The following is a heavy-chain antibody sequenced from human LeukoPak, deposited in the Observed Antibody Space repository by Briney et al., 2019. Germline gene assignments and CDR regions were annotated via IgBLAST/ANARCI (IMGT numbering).Heavy chain of an antibody. CDR1: GGSISSYY. D-gene: IGHD4-17*01. CDR2: IYASGST. Sequence: AETLSLTCTVAGGSISSYYWSWIRQPAGKGLGWIGRIYASGSTNYNPSLQSRLSMSADTSKNKSSLKLSYVPAADTAVYYCARGGADYGDYGVDYWGQGTLVTVSS. V-gene: IGHV4-4*07. J-gene: IGHJ4*02. CDR3: ARGGADYGDYGVDY.